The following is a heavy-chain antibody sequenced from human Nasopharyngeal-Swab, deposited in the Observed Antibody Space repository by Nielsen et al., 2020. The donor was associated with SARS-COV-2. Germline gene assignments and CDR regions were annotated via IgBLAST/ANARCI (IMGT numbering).Heavy chain of an antibody. V-gene: IGHV4-59*13. J-gene: IGHJ4*02. Sequence: GSLRLSCVLYGGSFSNYYWSWIRQPPGKGLEWIGCVDSSGSTNYKPSLKSRVTISVDTSKNQFSLKLTSVITADTAVYYCARGRYSSTWGAVDYFDFWGQGTLVTVSS. CDR3: ARGRYSSTWGAVDYFDF. CDR2: VDSSGST. CDR1: GGSFSNYY. D-gene: IGHD6-13*01.